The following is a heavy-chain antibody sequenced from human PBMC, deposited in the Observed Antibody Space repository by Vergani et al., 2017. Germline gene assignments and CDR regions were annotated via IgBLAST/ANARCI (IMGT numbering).Heavy chain of an antibody. V-gene: IGHV1-69*01. D-gene: IGHD5/OR15-5a*01. CDR1: GGTFSSYA. CDR3: AKSTSSQRENDY. Sequence: QVQLVQSGAEVKKPGSSVKVSCKASGGTFSSYAISWVRQAPGQGLEWMGGIIPIFGTANYAQKFQGRVTITADESTSTDYMELSSLRTEDAAVYYCAKSTSSQRENDYWGQGTLVTVSS. CDR2: IIPIFGTA. J-gene: IGHJ4*02.